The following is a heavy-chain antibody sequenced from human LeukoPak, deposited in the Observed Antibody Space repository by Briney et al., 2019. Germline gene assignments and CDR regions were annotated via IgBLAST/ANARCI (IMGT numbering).Heavy chain of an antibody. CDR3: ARDPTLPNTY. CDR2: ISWNSGGI. J-gene: IGHJ4*02. V-gene: IGHV3-9*01. CDR1: GFTFENHA. Sequence: GGSLRLSCAASGFTFENHAMHWVRQVPGKGLEWVSGISWNSGGIGYADSVKGRFAISRDNAKNSLYLQMNSLRAEDTAVYYCARDPTLPNTYWGQGTLVTVSS. D-gene: IGHD2-2*01.